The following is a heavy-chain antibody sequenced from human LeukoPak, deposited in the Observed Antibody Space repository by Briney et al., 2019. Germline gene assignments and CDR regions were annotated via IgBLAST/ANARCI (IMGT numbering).Heavy chain of an antibody. CDR3: ARARVQSLSGWYNYYGMDV. CDR1: GGSVSSGSYY. J-gene: IGHJ6*02. Sequence: SETLSLTCTVSGGSVSSGSYYWSWIRQPPGKGLEWIGYIYYSGSTNYNPSLKSRVTISVDTSKNQFSLKLSSVTAADTAVYYCARARVQSLSGWYNYYGMDVWGQGTTVTVSS. D-gene: IGHD6-19*01. CDR2: IYYSGST. V-gene: IGHV4-61*01.